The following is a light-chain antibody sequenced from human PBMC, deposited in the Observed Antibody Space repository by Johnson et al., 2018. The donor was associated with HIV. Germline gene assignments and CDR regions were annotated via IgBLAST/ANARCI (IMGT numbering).Light chain of an antibody. CDR2: EDN. CDR3: GTLDSILSVLYV. V-gene: IGLV1-51*02. J-gene: IGLJ1*01. Sequence: QSVLTQPPSVSAAPGQTVNISCSGNVSNIESYFVSWYQQLPGAAPTLLIYEDNKRPSGIPDRFSGSKSGTSATLGITGLQTGDEADYYCGTLDSILSVLYVFGTGTKVTVL. CDR1: VSNIESYF.